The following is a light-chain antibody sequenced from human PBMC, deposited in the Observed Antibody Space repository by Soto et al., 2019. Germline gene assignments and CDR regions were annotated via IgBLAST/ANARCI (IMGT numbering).Light chain of an antibody. J-gene: IGLJ3*02. CDR3: QSYDSSLSGSQV. CDR1: SSNIGAGYD. CDR2: GNS. V-gene: IGLV1-40*01. Sequence: QSVLTQPPSVSGAPGQRVTISCTGSSSNIGAGYDVHWYQQLPGTAPKLLIYGNSNRPSGVPDRFSGSKSGTSASLAITGLQAEDEADYYCQSYDSSLSGSQVFGGGTKLTVL.